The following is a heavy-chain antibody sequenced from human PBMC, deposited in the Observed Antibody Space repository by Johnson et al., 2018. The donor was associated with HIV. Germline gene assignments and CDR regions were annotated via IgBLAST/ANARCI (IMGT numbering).Heavy chain of an antibody. CDR1: GFSFHDYV. Sequence: VQLVESGGGVVRPGGSLRLSCEGSGFSFHDYVMSWVRQPPGKGLEWVSGVNWNGESTGYADSVKGRFSISRDNVKTSLYLQMNSLRVEDTALYYCARDPSSQDSRLTGDFGAFDIWGLGTMVIVSS. D-gene: IGHD7-27*01. V-gene: IGHV3-20*04. CDR2: VNWNGEST. CDR3: ARDPSSQDSRLTGDFGAFDI. J-gene: IGHJ3*02.